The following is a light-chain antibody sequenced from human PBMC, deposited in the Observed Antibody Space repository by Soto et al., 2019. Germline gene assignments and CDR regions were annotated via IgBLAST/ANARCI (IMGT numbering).Light chain of an antibody. CDR3: SSYTTSSTL. J-gene: IGLJ2*01. Sequence: QSARTQPASVSGSPGPAITISCTGTSSDIVGNNYVSWYQQHPGKAPKLMIYDVTNRTSGVSNRFSGSKSGNTASLTISGLQAEDEADYSCSSYTTSSTLFGGGTKRTVL. CDR1: SSDIVGNNY. CDR2: DVT. V-gene: IGLV2-14*03.